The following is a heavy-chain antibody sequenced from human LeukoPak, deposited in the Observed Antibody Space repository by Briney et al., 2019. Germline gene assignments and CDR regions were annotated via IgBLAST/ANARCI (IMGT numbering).Heavy chain of an antibody. CDR2: IWFDGRNK. CDR3: AREWGPIAVSGGPGY. CDR1: GFTFSNYG. V-gene: IGHV3-33*01. D-gene: IGHD6-19*01. Sequence: GGSLRLSCAASGFTFSNYGMHWVRQAPGKGLEWVALIWFDGRNKFHADSVKGRFTISRDNSKNALFLQMNSLRAEDTAVYYCAREWGPIAVSGGPGYWGQGALVTVSS. J-gene: IGHJ4*02.